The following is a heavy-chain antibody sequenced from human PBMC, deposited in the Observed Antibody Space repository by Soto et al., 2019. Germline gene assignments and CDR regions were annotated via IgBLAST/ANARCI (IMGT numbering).Heavy chain of an antibody. CDR2: IWYDGSNK. Sequence: QVQLVESGGGVVQPGRSLRLSCAASGFTFSSYGMHWVRQAPGKGLEWVAVIWYDGSNKYYADSVKGRFTISRDNSKNTRYLQMNSLRAEATAVYYCARDSYDRSGYFRDYWGQGTLVTVSS. D-gene: IGHD3-22*01. CDR1: GFTFSSYG. J-gene: IGHJ4*02. CDR3: ARDSYDRSGYFRDY. V-gene: IGHV3-33*01.